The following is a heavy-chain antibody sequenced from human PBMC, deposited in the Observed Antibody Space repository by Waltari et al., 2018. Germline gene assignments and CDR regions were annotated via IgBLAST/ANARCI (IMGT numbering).Heavy chain of an antibody. D-gene: IGHD3-22*01. J-gene: IGHJ4*02. CDR2: IWFDGSKK. CDR3: AGDRSDSSGYPDY. CDR1: GFTFSNYG. V-gene: IGHV3-33*01. Sequence: QVQLVESGGGMVQPGRSLRLACAASGFTFSNYGMHWVRQAPGKGLEWVAVIWFDGSKKYYVDSVKGRFTISRDNFKNTLSLQINALRGEDTAVYYCAGDRSDSSGYPDYWGQGTLVTVSS.